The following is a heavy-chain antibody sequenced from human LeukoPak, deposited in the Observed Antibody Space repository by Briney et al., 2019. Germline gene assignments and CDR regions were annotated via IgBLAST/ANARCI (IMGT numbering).Heavy chain of an antibody. V-gene: IGHV1-69*01. CDR2: IIPIFGTA. D-gene: IGHD6-13*01. CDR3: VRDSGYSSSWYQFDY. CDR1: GGTFSSYA. Sequence: SVKVSCKASGGTFSSYAISWVRQAPGQGLEWMGGIIPIFGTANYAQKFQGRVTITADESTSTAYMELSSLRSEDTAVYYCVRDSGYSSSWYQFDYWGQGTLVTVSS. J-gene: IGHJ4*02.